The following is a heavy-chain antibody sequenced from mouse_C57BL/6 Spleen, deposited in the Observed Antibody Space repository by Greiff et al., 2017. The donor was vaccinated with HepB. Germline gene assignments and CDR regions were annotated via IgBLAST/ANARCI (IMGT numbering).Heavy chain of an antibody. CDR1: GYSITSGYY. J-gene: IGHJ3*01. CDR3: ARDLQAWFAY. CDR2: ISYDGSN. V-gene: IGHV3-6*01. Sequence: VQLKESGPGLVKPSQSLSLTCSVTGYSITSGYYWNWIRQVPGNKLEWMGYISYDGSNNYNPSLKNRISITRDTSKNQFFLKLNSVTTEDTATYYCARDLQAWFAYWGQGTLVTVSA.